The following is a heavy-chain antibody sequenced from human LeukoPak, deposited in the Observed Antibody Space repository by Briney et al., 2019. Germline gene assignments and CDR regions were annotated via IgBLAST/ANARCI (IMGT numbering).Heavy chain of an antibody. J-gene: IGHJ4*02. CDR1: GGSISSFG. CDR3: AISTAELVTMFVY. V-gene: IGHV4-59*01. Sequence: SETLSLTCAVSGGSISSFGWHWIRQPPGKGLEWIGYIDYSGSTNYNPSLKSRVTISVDTSKNQFSLKLSSVTGGDTAVLYGAISTAELVTMFVYWGQGTLITVSS. D-gene: IGHD3-9*01. CDR2: IDYSGST.